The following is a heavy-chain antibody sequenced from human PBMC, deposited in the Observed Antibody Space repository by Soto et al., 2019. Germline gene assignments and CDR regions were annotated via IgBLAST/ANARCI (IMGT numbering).Heavy chain of an antibody. CDR2: IWYDGSNK. V-gene: IGHV3-33*08. J-gene: IGHJ6*02. D-gene: IGHD2-15*01. CDR1: GFAFSNAW. CDR3: ARDLGGYYYYGMDV. Sequence: PGGSLRLSCAASGFAFSNAWMSWVRQAPGKGLEWVAVIWYDGSNKYYADSAKGRFTISRDNSKNTLYLQMNSLRAEDTAVYYCARDLGGYYYYGMDVWGQGTTVTVSS.